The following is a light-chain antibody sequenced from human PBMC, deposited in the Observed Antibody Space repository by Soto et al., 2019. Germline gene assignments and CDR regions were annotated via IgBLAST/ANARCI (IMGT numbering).Light chain of an antibody. CDR3: QQRSNWPIT. Sequence: EIVLTQSPVTLSLSPGERATLSCRASQSVSRYLAWYQQKPDQAPRLLIYDAFNRATGIPARFSGSGSGTDFTLTISSLEPEDFVVYYCQQRSNWPITFGQGNDWRL. J-gene: IGKJ5*01. CDR2: DAF. V-gene: IGKV3-11*01. CDR1: QSVSRY.